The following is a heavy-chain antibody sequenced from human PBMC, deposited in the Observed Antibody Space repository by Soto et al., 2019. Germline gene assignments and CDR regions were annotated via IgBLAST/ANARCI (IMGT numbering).Heavy chain of an antibody. CDR1: GGSISSYY. CDR3: ARLLAGSGYYEIFDY. Sequence: SETLSLTCTVSGGSISSYYWSWIRQPPGKGLEWIGYIYYSGSTNYNPSLKSRVTISVDTSKNQFSLKLSSVTAADTAVYYCARLLAGSGYYEIFDYWGQGTLVTVSS. CDR2: IYYSGST. V-gene: IGHV4-59*08. J-gene: IGHJ4*02. D-gene: IGHD3-22*01.